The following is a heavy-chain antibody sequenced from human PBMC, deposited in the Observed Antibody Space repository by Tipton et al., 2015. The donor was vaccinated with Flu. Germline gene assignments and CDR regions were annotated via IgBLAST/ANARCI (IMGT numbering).Heavy chain of an antibody. D-gene: IGHD4-11*01. J-gene: IGHJ5*02. CDR3: ARRDYSNYVSEPKNWFDP. Sequence: TLSLTCSVSGDSISSAYYWGWIRQPPGKGLEWIGNLHQTGNTYYNPSLKSRVILSVARSKNLFSLRLTSVTAADTAVYSCARRDYSNYVSEPKNWFDPWGQGTLVTVSS. CDR2: LHQTGNT. V-gene: IGHV4-38-2*01. CDR1: GDSISSAYY.